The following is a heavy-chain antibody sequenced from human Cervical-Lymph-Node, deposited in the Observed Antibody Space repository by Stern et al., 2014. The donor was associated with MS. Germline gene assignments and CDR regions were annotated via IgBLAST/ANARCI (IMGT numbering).Heavy chain of an antibody. CDR3: ARDGRPV. CDR2: ISSDGNTK. J-gene: IGHJ4*02. V-gene: IGHV3-30-3*01. CDR1: GFTFSAYA. Sequence: QVQLMQSGGGVVQPGRSLGLSCAASGFTFSAYAMHWVRQAPGKGLEWVAVISSDGNTKFYADSVKGRFTISRDNSKNTLFLQMNSLKIEDTAVYYCARDGRPVWGQGTLVAVSS.